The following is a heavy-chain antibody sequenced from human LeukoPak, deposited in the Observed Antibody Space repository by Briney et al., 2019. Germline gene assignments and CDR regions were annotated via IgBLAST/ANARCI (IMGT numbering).Heavy chain of an antibody. CDR2: IYYSGST. J-gene: IGHJ6*02. D-gene: IGHD5-18*01. Sequence: SETLSLTCTVSGGSISSYYWSWIRQPPGKGLEWIGYIYYSGSTNCNPSLKSRVTISVDTSKNQFSLKPSSVTAADTAVYYCARGGRQLWLDYYYGMNVWGQGTTVTVSS. CDR3: ARGGRQLWLDYYYGMNV. CDR1: GGSISSYY. V-gene: IGHV4-59*01.